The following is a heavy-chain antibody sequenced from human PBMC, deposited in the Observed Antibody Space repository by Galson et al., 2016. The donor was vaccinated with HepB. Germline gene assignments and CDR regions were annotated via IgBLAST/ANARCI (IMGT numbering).Heavy chain of an antibody. D-gene: IGHD3-9*01. CDR3: AKDVLIRYFDWQGGMDV. CDR2: ISYDGSNK. Sequence: SLRLSCAASGFTFSHYGMHWVRQAPGKGLEWVAVISYDGSNKYYADSVKGRFTISRDNSKNTLYLQMNSLRAEGTAVYYCAKDVLIRYFDWQGGMDVWGQGTTVTVSS. V-gene: IGHV3-30*18. CDR1: GFTFSHYG. J-gene: IGHJ6*02.